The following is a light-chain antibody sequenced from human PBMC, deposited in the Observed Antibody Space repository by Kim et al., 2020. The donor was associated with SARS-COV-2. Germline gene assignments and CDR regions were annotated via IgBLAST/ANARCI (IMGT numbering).Light chain of an antibody. J-gene: IGLJ1*01. V-gene: IGLV2-14*03. CDR2: DVS. Sequence: QSALTQPASVSGSPGQTITISCTGTSSDVGGHNYVSWYQQHPGKAPKLMIYDVSNRPSGVSNRFSGSKSGNTASLTISGLQAEDEADYYCSSYRSSSTYVFGSGTKVTVL. CDR3: SSYRSSSTYV. CDR1: SSDVGGHNY.